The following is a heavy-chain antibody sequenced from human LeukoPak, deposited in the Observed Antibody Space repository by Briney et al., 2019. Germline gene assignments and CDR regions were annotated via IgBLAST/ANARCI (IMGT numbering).Heavy chain of an antibody. CDR2: ISSSSSYI. Sequence: GGSLRLSCAASVFTFSSYSMNWVRQAPGKGLEWVSSISSSSSYIYYADSVKGRFTISRDNAKNSLYLQMNSLRAEDTAVYYCASVGASDAFDIWGQGTMVTVSS. J-gene: IGHJ3*02. CDR1: VFTFSSYS. V-gene: IGHV3-21*01. CDR3: ASVGASDAFDI. D-gene: IGHD1-26*01.